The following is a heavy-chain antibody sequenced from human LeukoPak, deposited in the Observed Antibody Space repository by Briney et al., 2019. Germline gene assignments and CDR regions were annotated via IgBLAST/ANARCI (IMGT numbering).Heavy chain of an antibody. CDR2: ISSSGSTI. V-gene: IGHV3-48*03. CDR1: GFTFSSYE. CDR3: AELGITMIGGV. Sequence: GGSLRLSCAASGFTFSSYEMNWVRQAPGKGLEWVSYISSSGSTIYYADSVKGRFTISRDNAKNSLYLQMNSLRAEDTAVYYCAELGITMIGGVWGKGTTVTVPS. D-gene: IGHD3-10*02. J-gene: IGHJ6*04.